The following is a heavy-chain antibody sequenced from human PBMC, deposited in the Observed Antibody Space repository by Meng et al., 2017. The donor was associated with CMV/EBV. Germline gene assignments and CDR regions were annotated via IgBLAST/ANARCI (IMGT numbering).Heavy chain of an antibody. Sequence: ASVKVSCKASGYTFTGYYMHWVRQAPGQGLEWMGWINPNSGGTNYAQKFQGRVTMTRDTSISTAYMELSRLRSDDTAVYYCASLYYDFWMGYRDYYYGMDVWGQGTTVTVSS. CDR2: INPNSGGT. CDR1: GYTFTGYY. V-gene: IGHV1-2*02. CDR3: ASLYYDFWMGYRDYYYGMDV. J-gene: IGHJ6*02. D-gene: IGHD3-3*01.